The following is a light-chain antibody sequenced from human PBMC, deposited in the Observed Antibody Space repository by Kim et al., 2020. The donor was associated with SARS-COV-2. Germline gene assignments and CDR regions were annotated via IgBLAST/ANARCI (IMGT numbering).Light chain of an antibody. CDR2: AAS. CDR3: QQSYSTPRT. CDR1: QSIRTY. Sequence: ASVGDRVTITCRTSQSIRTYLNWYQQIPGKAPKLLIYAASSLQSGVPSRFSGSESGTDFTLTISSLQPEDSATYYCQQSYSTPRTFGQGTKVDIK. J-gene: IGKJ1*01. V-gene: IGKV1-39*01.